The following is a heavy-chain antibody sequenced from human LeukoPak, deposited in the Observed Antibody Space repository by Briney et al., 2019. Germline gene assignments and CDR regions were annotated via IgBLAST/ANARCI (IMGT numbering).Heavy chain of an antibody. CDR1: GYCFTTYW. CDR3: ARLSQLIVVTGTGAFDI. CDR2: YYPGDSDT. J-gene: IGHJ3*02. V-gene: IGHV5-51*01. D-gene: IGHD1-26*01. Sequence: GESLKISCKGSGYCFTTYWIGWVRQPPGERLEWMGIYYPGDSDTRYSPSFEGQVTISAVKSISTAYLQWSSLKASDTAIYYCARLSQLIVVTGTGAFDIWGQGTMVTVSS.